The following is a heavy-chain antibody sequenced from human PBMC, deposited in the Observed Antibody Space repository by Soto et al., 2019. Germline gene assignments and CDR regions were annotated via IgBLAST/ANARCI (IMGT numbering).Heavy chain of an antibody. CDR3: ARAAGYYDSSGYYRDEYAFDI. Sequence: ETLSLTCTVSGGSISSYYWSWIRQPAGKGLEWIGRIYTSGSTNYNPSLKSRVTMSVDTSKNQFSLKLSSVTAADTAVYYCARAAGYYDSSGYYRDEYAFDIWGQGTMVTVSS. J-gene: IGHJ3*02. CDR1: GGSISSYY. CDR2: IYTSGST. V-gene: IGHV4-4*07. D-gene: IGHD3-22*01.